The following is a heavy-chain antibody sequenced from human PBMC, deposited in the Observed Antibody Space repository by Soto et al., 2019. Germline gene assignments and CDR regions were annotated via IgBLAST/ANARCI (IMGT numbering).Heavy chain of an antibody. V-gene: IGHV3-15*01. CDR1: GFTFSSYA. D-gene: IGHD5-12*01. Sequence: PVGSLRLSCAASGFTFSSYAMHWVRQAPGKGLEWVGRIKSKTDGGTTDYAAPVKGRFTISRDDSKNTLYLQMNSLKTEDTAVYYCTTGGYSGYDAPSYYYYYGMDVWGQGTTVTVSS. CDR2: IKSKTDGGTT. J-gene: IGHJ6*02. CDR3: TTGGYSGYDAPSYYYYYGMDV.